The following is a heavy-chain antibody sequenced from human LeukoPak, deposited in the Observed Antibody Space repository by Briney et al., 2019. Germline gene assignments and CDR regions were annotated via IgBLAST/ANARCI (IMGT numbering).Heavy chain of an antibody. Sequence: PSETLSLTCTVSGGSISSGGLYWSWIRQHPGKGLEWIGYIRDSGTTYYNPSLKSRVAISLGTSKNQFSLNLSSVTAADTAVYYCARRVGGYYFDYWGQGTLVTVSS. V-gene: IGHV4-31*03. J-gene: IGHJ4*02. CDR3: ARRVGGYYFDY. CDR2: IRDSGTT. CDR1: GGSISSGGLY. D-gene: IGHD6-25*01.